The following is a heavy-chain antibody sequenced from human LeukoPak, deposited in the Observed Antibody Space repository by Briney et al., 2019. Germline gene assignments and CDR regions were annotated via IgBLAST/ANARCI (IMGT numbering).Heavy chain of an antibody. J-gene: IGHJ4*02. Sequence: GGSLRLSCAASGFTFCSYSMNWVRQAPGKGLEWVSSISSSSSYIYYADSVKGRFTISRDNAKNSLYLQMNSLRAEDTAVYYCARVPAYYDSSGYYYYFDYWGQGTLVTVSS. D-gene: IGHD3-22*01. CDR3: ARVPAYYDSSGYYYYFDY. CDR1: GFTFCSYS. V-gene: IGHV3-21*01. CDR2: ISSSSSYI.